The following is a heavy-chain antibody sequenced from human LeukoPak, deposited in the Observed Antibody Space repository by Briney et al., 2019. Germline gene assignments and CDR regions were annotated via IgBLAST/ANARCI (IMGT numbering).Heavy chain of an antibody. CDR3: AKDTGRPTDAITMEDNAFDI. J-gene: IGHJ3*02. V-gene: IGHV3-9*01. CDR1: GVTFSYAW. D-gene: IGHD3-3*01. Sequence: GGSLRLSCVASGVTFSYAWMSWVRQAPGKGLEWVSGISWSSGIIGYADSVKGRFTISRDNAKNSLYLQMDSLRAEDTALYYCAKDTGRPTDAITMEDNAFDIWGQGTMVTVSS. CDR2: ISWSSGII.